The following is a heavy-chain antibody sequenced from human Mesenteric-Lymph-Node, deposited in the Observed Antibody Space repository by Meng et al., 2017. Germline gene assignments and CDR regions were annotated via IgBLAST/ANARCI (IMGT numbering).Heavy chain of an antibody. CDR2: VHHSGTT. V-gene: IGHV4-38-2*02. Sequence: SETLSLTCTVSGYSISSGYYWTWIRQPPGKGLEWIGEVHHSGTTNYIPSLKSRVTMSVDTSKNQFSLMLSSVTAADTAVYYCARDSLWFDPWGQGTLVTVSS. CDR1: GYSISSGYY. CDR3: ARDSLWFDP. J-gene: IGHJ5*02.